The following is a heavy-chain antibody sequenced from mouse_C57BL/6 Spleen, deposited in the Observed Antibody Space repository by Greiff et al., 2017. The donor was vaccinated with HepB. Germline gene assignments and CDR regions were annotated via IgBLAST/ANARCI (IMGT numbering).Heavy chain of an antibody. V-gene: IGHV1-39*01. Sequence: LVESGPELVKPGASVKISCKASGYSFTDYNMNWVKQSNGKSLEWIGVINPNYGTTSYNQKFKGKATLTVDQSSSTAYMQLNSLTSEDSAVYYCAREKGYYGSSYWYFDVWGTGTTVTVSS. CDR3: AREKGYYGSSYWYFDV. J-gene: IGHJ1*03. D-gene: IGHD1-1*01. CDR1: GYSFTDYN. CDR2: INPNYGTT.